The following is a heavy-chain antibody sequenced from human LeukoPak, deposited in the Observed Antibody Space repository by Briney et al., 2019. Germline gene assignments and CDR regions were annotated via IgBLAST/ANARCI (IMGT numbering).Heavy chain of an antibody. Sequence: SVKVSCKASGGTFSSYAISWVRQAPGQGLEWMGRIIPILGIANYAQKFQGRVTITADKSTSTAYMELSSLRSEDTAVYYCARIYYSDSRTYHNYFDYWGREPWSPSPQ. J-gene: IGHJ4*02. V-gene: IGHV1-69*04. CDR2: IIPILGIA. D-gene: IGHD3-22*01. CDR3: ARIYYSDSRTYHNYFDY. CDR1: GGTFSSYA.